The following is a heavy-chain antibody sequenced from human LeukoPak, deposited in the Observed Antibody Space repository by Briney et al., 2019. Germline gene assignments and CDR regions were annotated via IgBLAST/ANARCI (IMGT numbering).Heavy chain of an antibody. CDR1: GYTFTGYY. J-gene: IGHJ3*02. D-gene: IGHD3-22*01. CDR3: ARGYSSGRYALDI. Sequence: ASVKVSCKASGYTFTGYYVHWVRQAPGQGLEWMGWINPNSGGTNYAQKFQGRVTLTRDSSISTAFMELRKLDSDDTAIYYCARGYSSGRYALDIWGQGTMVAVSS. CDR2: INPNSGGT. V-gene: IGHV1-2*02.